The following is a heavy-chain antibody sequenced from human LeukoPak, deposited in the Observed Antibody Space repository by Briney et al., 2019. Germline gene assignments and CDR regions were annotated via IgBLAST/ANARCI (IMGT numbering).Heavy chain of an antibody. J-gene: IGHJ5*02. CDR2: INPNSGGT. V-gene: IGHV1-2*02. D-gene: IGHD5-12*01. CDR3: ASGYSGYDYWTDVDNWFDP. CDR1: GYTFTGYY. Sequence: ASVKVPCKASGYTFTGYYMHWVRQAPGQGLEWMGWINPNSGGTNYAQKFQGRVTMTRDTSISTAYMELSRLRSDDTAVYYCASGYSGYDYWTDVDNWFDPWGQGTLVTVSS.